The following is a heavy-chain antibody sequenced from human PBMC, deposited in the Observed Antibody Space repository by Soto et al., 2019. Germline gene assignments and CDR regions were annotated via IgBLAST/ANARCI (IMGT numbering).Heavy chain of an antibody. V-gene: IGHV3-23*01. D-gene: IGHD3-10*01. J-gene: IGHJ4*02. Sequence: QSGGSLRLSCTGSGSSFRSYAMNWVRQAPGKGLEWVAVISGSGSSSHYADSVEGRFTISRDNSKKTLYLQMSDLGVDDTAVYYCARSPRIAIRSFPDYWGQGILVTVSS. CDR1: GSSFRSYA. CDR3: ARSPRIAIRSFPDY. CDR2: ISGSGSSS.